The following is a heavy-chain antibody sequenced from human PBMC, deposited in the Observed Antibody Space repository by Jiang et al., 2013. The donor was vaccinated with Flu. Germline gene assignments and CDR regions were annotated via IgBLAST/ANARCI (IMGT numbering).Heavy chain of an antibody. J-gene: IGHJ4*02. V-gene: IGHV4-39*01. CDR2: IYYSGST. Sequence: SISSSSYYWGWIRQPPGKGLEWIGSIYYSGSTYYNPSLKSRVTISVDTSKNQFSLKLSSVTAADTAVYYCARHVQGGGYSYGYRLGALQAWGQGTLVTVSS. CDR3: ARHVQGGGYSYGYRLGALQA. CDR1: SISSSSYY. D-gene: IGHD5-18*01.